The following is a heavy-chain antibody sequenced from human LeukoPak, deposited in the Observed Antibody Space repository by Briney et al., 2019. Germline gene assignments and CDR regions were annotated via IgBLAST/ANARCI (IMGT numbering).Heavy chain of an antibody. J-gene: IGHJ5*02. Sequence: GGSLRLSCATSGFTFSSYAMSWVRQAPGKGLEWVSTISGSGGSTYYADSVKGRFTISRDNSKNTLYPQMISLRAEDTAVYYCAKVRHSSGYYGSWGQGTLVTISS. V-gene: IGHV3-23*01. CDR3: AKVRHSSGYYGS. D-gene: IGHD3-22*01. CDR2: ISGSGGST. CDR1: GFTFSSYA.